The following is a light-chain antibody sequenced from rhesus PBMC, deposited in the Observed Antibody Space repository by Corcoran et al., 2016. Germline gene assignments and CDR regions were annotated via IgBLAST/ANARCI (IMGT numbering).Light chain of an antibody. Sequence: DIQMTQSPSSLSASVGDTVTITCQASQAISSWLAWYQQKPGKVPKLLIYKASTLQTGVPARLSGSGSGTDFSLTISSLQPEDFATDYCLHYYNTPFTFGPGTKLDI. CDR2: KAS. CDR1: QAISSW. J-gene: IGKJ3*01. CDR3: LHYYNTPFT. V-gene: IGKV1-21*01.